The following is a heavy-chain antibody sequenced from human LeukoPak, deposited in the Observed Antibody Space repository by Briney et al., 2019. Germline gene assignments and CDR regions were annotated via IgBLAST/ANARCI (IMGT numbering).Heavy chain of an antibody. D-gene: IGHD2-2*02. CDR3: ARDDLTVVVPAAIWGYYYGMDV. CDR1: GFTFSDHY. CDR2: ISSSGSTI. J-gene: IGHJ6*02. V-gene: IGHV3-11*04. Sequence: GGSLRLSCAASGFTFSDHYMSWIRQAPGKGLEWVSYISSSGSTISYADSVKGRFTISRDNSKNTLYLQMNSLRAEDTAVYYCARDDLTVVVPAAIWGYYYGMDVWGQGTTVTVSS.